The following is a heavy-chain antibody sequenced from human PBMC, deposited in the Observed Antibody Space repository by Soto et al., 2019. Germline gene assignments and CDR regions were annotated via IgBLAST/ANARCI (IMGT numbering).Heavy chain of an antibody. CDR1: GFTFSSYA. V-gene: IGHV3-23*01. J-gene: IGHJ4*02. CDR2: ISGSGGST. D-gene: IGHD3-3*01. Sequence: EVQLLESGGGLVQPGGSLRLSCAASGFTFSSYAMSWVRQAPGKGLEWVSAISGSGGSTYYAESVKGRFTISRDNSKDTLYLQMNSLRAEDTAVYYCARMLYYDFWSGYSSPVDYWGQGILVTDSS. CDR3: ARMLYYDFWSGYSSPVDY.